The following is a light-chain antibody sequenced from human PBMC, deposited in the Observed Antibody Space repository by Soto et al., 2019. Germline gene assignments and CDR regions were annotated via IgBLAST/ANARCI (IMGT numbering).Light chain of an antibody. V-gene: IGKV3-11*01. CDR2: DAS. CDR3: QQRSNWPPNT. CDR1: QSVSSY. Sequence: EIVLTQSPATLSLSPGERATLSCRASQSVSSYLAWYQQKPGQAPRLLIYDASNRATGIPARFSGSGSGTDFTLTISSLEPEDFAVYYCQQRSNWPPNTFRQGTKVDI. J-gene: IGKJ1*01.